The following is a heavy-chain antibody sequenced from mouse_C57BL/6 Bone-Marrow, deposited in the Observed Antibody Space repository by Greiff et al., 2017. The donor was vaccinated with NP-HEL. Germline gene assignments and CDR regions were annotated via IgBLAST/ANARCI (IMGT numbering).Heavy chain of an antibody. CDR2: ISDGGSYT. CDR3: ARDFFEGFAY. J-gene: IGHJ3*01. Sequence: EVMLVESGGGLVKPGGSLKLSCAASGFTFSSYAMSWVRQTPEKRLEWVATISDGGSYTYYPDNVKGRFTISRDNAKNNLYLQMSHLKSEDTAMYYCARDFFEGFAYWGQGTLVTVSA. V-gene: IGHV5-4*01. CDR1: GFTFSSYA.